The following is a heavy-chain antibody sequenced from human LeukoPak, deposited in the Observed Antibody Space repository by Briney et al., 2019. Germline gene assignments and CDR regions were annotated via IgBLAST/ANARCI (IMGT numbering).Heavy chain of an antibody. CDR3: ARLKATVSIHAYFDY. D-gene: IGHD4-17*01. CDR2: IDHSGST. V-gene: IGHV4-59*01. CDR1: GGSISSYY. Sequence: PSETLSLTCTVSGGSISSYYWSWIRQPAGKGLEWIGYIDHSGSTNYNPSLKSRVTISSDTSKNQFSLELSSVTAADTAVYYCARLKATVSIHAYFDYWGQGTLVTVSS. J-gene: IGHJ4*02.